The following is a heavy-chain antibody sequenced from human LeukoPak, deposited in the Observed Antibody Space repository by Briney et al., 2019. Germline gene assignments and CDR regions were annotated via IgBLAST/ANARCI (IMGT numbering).Heavy chain of an antibody. J-gene: IGHJ6*02. V-gene: IGHV1-46*01. Sequence: GASVKVSCKTSGYIFTRYQIQWVRQAPGQGLEWMGIINPGVSTTNYAQKLQGRVTMTTDTSTSTAYMELRSLRSDDTAVYYCARDRLFILSVYYYGSGSYQFMNVWGQGTTVTVSS. CDR2: INPGVSTT. CDR3: ARDRLFILSVYYYGSGSYQFMNV. CDR1: GYIFTRYQ. D-gene: IGHD3-10*01.